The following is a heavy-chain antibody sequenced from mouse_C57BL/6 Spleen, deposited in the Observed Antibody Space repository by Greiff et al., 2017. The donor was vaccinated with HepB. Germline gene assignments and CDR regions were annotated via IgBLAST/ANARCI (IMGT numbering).Heavy chain of an antibody. CDR1: GYAFSSYW. Sequence: VQLQQSGAELVKPGASVKISCKASGYAFSSYWMNWVKQRPGKGLEWIGQIYPGDGDTNYNGKFKGKATLTADKSSSTAYMQLSSLTSEDSAVYFCARLGHSNYIGYFDVWGTGTTVTVSS. CDR2: IYPGDGDT. V-gene: IGHV1-80*01. J-gene: IGHJ1*03. D-gene: IGHD2-5*01. CDR3: ARLGHSNYIGYFDV.